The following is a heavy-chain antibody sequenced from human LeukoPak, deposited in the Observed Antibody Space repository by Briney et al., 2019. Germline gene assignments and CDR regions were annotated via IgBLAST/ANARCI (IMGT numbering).Heavy chain of an antibody. V-gene: IGHV1-18*04. CDR3: ARDGGRATIRIDY. CDR1: GYSFSIYG. J-gene: IGHJ4*02. CDR2: ISAYNGNT. Sequence: ASVRVSCKASGYSFSIYGISWVRQAPGQGLEWMGWISAYNGNTNYAQKFQGRVTMTTDTSTSTAHMDLRSLRSDDTAVYYCARDGGRATIRIDYWGQGTLVTVSS. D-gene: IGHD5-24*01.